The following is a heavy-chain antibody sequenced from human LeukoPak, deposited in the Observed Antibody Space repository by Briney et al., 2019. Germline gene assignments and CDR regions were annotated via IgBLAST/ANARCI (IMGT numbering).Heavy chain of an antibody. J-gene: IGHJ6*03. Sequence: EASVRVSCKAYGGNFNNYAISWVRQAPGQGLDWVGGIIPIFGTANYAQKFQDRVKITAERFTTTAYMEVSSLRSEDTAVYFCARGRYYYGSGSNYTGYYYYMDVWGEGTTVTVSS. V-gene: IGHV1-69*06. CDR3: ARGRYYYGSGSNYTGYYYYMDV. CDR1: GGNFNNYA. CDR2: IIPIFGTA. D-gene: IGHD3-10*01.